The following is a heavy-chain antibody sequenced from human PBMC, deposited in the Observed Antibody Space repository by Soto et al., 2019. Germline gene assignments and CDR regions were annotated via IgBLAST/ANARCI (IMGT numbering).Heavy chain of an antibody. Sequence: GGSLRLSCAASGYTFSDYYMSWIRQAPGKGLEWISYIDTSGTKIHYADSVKGRFTITRDNAKNSLYLEMNSLRDEDTAVYYCASHYDMWSGYLSPVDYWGQGTLVTVSS. J-gene: IGHJ4*02. D-gene: IGHD3-3*01. CDR2: IDTSGTKI. V-gene: IGHV3-11*01. CDR1: GYTFSDYY. CDR3: ASHYDMWSGYLSPVDY.